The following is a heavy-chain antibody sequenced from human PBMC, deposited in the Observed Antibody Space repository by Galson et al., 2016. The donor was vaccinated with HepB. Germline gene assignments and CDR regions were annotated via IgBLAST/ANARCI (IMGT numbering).Heavy chain of an antibody. V-gene: IGHV3-15*01. CDR1: GLTFSRHW. CDR2: IHSRTDGGTT. D-gene: IGHD3-16*01. Sequence: SLRLSCAASGLTFSRHWMSWARQAPGKGLEWVGRIHSRTDGGTTDYAAPVKGRFIISRDDSKNTLYLQMNSLKIEDTAVYYCKTRIDPFAGDRWGQGTRVTVSS. J-gene: IGHJ4*02. CDR3: KTRIDPFAGDR.